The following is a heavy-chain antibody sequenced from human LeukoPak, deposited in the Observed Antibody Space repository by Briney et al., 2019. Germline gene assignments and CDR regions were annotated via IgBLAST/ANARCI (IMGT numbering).Heavy chain of an antibody. D-gene: IGHD3-22*01. J-gene: IGHJ5*02. Sequence: QSGGSLRLSCAASGFTVSSNYMSWVRQAPGKGLEWVSVIYSGGSTYYADSVKGKFTISRDNSKNTLYLQMNSLRAEDTAVYYCARGTHYYDSSVLYNWFDPWGQGTLVTVSS. CDR2: IYSGGST. CDR1: GFTVSSNY. CDR3: ARGTHYYDSSVLYNWFDP. V-gene: IGHV3-66*01.